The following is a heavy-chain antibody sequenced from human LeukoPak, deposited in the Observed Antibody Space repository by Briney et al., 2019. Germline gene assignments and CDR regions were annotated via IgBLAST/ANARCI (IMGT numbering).Heavy chain of an antibody. Sequence: SETLSLTCAVYGGSFSGYYWSWIRQPPGKGLEWIGEINHSGSTNYNPSLKSRVTISVDTSKNQFSLKLSSVTAADTAAYYCAKRARYGGYLGTFDYWGQGTLVTVSS. CDR3: AKRARYGGYLGTFDY. V-gene: IGHV4-34*01. CDR1: GGSFSGYY. CDR2: INHSGST. J-gene: IGHJ4*02. D-gene: IGHD5-12*01.